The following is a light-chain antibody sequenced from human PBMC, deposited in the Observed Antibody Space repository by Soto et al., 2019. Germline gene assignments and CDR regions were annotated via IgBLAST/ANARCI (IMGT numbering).Light chain of an antibody. V-gene: IGKV1-5*01. CDR1: QSITRW. CDR3: QQYNHYSGLT. J-gene: IGKJ4*01. Sequence: DIQMTQSPSTLSASVGDRVTITCRASQSITRWLAWYQQKPGEAPKLLIYDASSLESGVPSRFSGSVSGTEFTLTSSILQPDDFATYYCQQYNHYSGLTFGGGTKVEIK. CDR2: DAS.